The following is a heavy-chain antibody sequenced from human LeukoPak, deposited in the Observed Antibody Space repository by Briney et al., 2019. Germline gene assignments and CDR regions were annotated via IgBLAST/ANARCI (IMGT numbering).Heavy chain of an antibody. CDR2: ISSSSGTI. V-gene: IGHV3-48*01. Sequence: PGGSLRLSCAASGFIFSNYNMNWVRQTPGKGLEWLSYISSSSGTIYYADSVKGRFTLSGDNAKNSLYLQMNSLRAEDTAVYYCARALGYSYGYAVDYWGQGTLVTVSS. D-gene: IGHD5-18*01. CDR1: GFIFSNYN. J-gene: IGHJ4*02. CDR3: ARALGYSYGYAVDY.